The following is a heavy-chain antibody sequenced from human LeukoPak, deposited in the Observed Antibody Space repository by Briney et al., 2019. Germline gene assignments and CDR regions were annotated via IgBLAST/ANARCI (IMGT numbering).Heavy chain of an antibody. CDR1: GGSISSYS. V-gene: IGHV4-4*07. CDR2: IFSSGSS. D-gene: IGHD3-16*01. CDR3: ARDLGSSTPSGI. J-gene: IGHJ6*04. Sequence: SETLSLTCSVSGGSISSYSWSWIRQPAGKGLDWIGRIFSSGSSKYNPSLKSRVIMSVDTSKNQFSLKLTSVTAADTAVYYCARDLGSSTPSGIWGKGTTVTVSS.